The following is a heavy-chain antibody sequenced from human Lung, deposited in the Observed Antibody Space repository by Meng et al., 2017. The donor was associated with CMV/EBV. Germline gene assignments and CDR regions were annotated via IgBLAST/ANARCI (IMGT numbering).Heavy chain of an antibody. D-gene: IGHD2-15*01. V-gene: IGHV4-59*01. CDR3: ARDRAALGYYYYAMDV. CDR1: GHPITTYY. Sequence: GSLRLXXTVSGHPITTYYWSWIRQPPGKGLEWIGYISYSGSTNYSPSLRSRVSLSVDTSKNQFSLELSAVTAADTAIYYCARDRAALGYYYYAMDVWGQGXTVTVSS. CDR2: ISYSGST. J-gene: IGHJ6*02.